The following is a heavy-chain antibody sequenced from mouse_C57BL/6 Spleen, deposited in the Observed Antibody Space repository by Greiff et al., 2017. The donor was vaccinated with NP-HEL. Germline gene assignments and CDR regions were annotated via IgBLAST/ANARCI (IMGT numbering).Heavy chain of an antibody. CDR2: IDPSDSYT. V-gene: IGHV1-69*01. J-gene: IGHJ3*01. CDR3: AVGGGWLSAFAY. Sequence: QVQLQQPGAELVMPGASVKLSCKASGYTFTSYWMHWVKQRPGQGLEWIGEIDPSDSYTNYNQKFKGKSTLTVDKSTSTAYMQLSSLTSEDSAVYYCAVGGGWLSAFAYWGQGTLVTVSA. CDR1: GYTFTSYW. D-gene: IGHD2-3*01.